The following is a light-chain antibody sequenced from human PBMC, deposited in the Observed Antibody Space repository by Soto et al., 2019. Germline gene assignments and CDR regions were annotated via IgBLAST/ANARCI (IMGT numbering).Light chain of an antibody. V-gene: IGKV1-33*01. CDR2: GAS. CDR3: QYCDYLPL. Sequence: DIQMTQSPSSLSASVGDRVTITCQASHDISNYLNWYQHKPGKAPKLLIYGASNLETGFPSRFSGSGSVTDFTFTISSLQPEDIATYYCQYCDYLPLFGPGTTVDLK. CDR1: HDISNY. J-gene: IGKJ3*01.